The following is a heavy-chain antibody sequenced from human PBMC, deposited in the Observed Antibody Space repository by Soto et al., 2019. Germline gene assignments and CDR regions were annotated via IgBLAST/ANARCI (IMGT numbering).Heavy chain of an antibody. D-gene: IGHD3-10*01. CDR1: GFTFSDYY. CDR2: ISSSGSTI. Sequence: GSLRLSCAASGFTFSDYYISFIRHSAFKWLEWVSYISSSGSTIYYADSVKGRFAISRDNAKNSLYLQMNSLRAEDTAVYYCARDIMVRVIYYYYGMDVWGQGTTVTVSS. CDR3: ARDIMVRVIYYYYGMDV. J-gene: IGHJ6*02. V-gene: IGHV3-11*01.